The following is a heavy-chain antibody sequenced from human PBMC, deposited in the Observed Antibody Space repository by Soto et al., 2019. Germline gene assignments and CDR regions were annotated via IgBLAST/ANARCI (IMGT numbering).Heavy chain of an antibody. D-gene: IGHD3-10*01. V-gene: IGHV4-59*01. J-gene: IGHJ4*02. CDR2: IYYSGST. Sequence: SETLSLTCTVSGGSISSYYWSWIRQPPGKGLEWIGYIYYSGSTNYNPSLKSRVTISVDTSKNQFSLKLSSVTAADTAVYYCARVYGSGSYDYWGQGTLVTVSS. CDR1: GGSISSYY. CDR3: ARVYGSGSYDY.